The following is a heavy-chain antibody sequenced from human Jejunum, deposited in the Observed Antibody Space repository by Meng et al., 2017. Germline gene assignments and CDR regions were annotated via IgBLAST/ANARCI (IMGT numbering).Heavy chain of an antibody. CDR2: IHHSGST. D-gene: IGHD1-26*01. V-gene: IGHV4-34*01. CDR3: ARRIRGGSYLG. Sequence: QRQLLQWGAGLLKPSETLSLTCTVYGDSFTDYYWNWNRQPPGKGLEWIGEIHHSGSTNYDPSLESRVTISRDTSKKQFSLRLSSVTAADTAVYYCARRIRGGSYLGWGQGTLVTVSS. J-gene: IGHJ4*02. CDR1: GDSFTDYY.